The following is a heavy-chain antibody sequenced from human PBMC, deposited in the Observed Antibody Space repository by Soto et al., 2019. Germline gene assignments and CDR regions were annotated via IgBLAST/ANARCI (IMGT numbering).Heavy chain of an antibody. CDR2: IIPVFGIE. CDR1: GGTFSSYG. J-gene: IGHJ3*02. V-gene: IGHV1-69*01. Sequence: HVQLVQSGAEVKKPGSSVKVSCKASGGTFSSYGVSWVRQAPGQGLEWMGRIIPVFGIEHYAQRSQGRVTVTADESTSTAYMELSGLTSDDTAVYYCVIGLSYYDSSGYSDAFDIWGQGTLVTVSS. CDR3: VIGLSYYDSSGYSDAFDI. D-gene: IGHD3-22*01.